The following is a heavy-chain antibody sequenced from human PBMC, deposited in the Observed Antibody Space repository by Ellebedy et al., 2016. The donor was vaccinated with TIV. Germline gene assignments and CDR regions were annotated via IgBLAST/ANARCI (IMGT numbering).Heavy chain of an antibody. Sequence: SVKVSXXASGGTFSSYAISWVRQAPGQGLEWMGGIIPIFGTANYAQKFQGRVTITADESTSTAYMELSSLRSEDTAVYYCATDLVPAAIQAFDYWGQGTLVTVSS. CDR1: GGTFSSYA. V-gene: IGHV1-69*13. CDR2: IIPIFGTA. J-gene: IGHJ4*02. D-gene: IGHD2-2*02. CDR3: ATDLVPAAIQAFDY.